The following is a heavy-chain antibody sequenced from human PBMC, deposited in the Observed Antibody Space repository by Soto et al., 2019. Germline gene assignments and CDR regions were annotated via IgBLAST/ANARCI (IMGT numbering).Heavy chain of an antibody. J-gene: IGHJ4*02. CDR2: ISGSGGST. V-gene: IGHV3-23*01. Sequence: PGGSLRLSCAASGFTFSSYAMSWVRQAPGKGLEWVSAISGSGGSTYYADSVKGRFTISRDNSKNTLYLQMKSLRAEDTAVYYCAKDPGSYFLYYFDNCGQGTRVTIAS. CDR3: AKDPGSYFLYYFDN. CDR1: GFTFSSYA. D-gene: IGHD1-26*01.